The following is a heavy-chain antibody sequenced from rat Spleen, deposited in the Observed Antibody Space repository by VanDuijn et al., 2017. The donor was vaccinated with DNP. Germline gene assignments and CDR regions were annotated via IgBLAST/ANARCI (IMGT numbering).Heavy chain of an antibody. CDR1: GLSITNNFK. CDR2: VTNAGST. CDR3: AIQLGVFDY. Sequence: EVVLQESGPGLVKPSQSLSLTCSVTGLSITNNFKWNWIRRFPGKKLEWMGFVTNAGSTDYNPSLKSRISITRDTSKNQFFLQVNPVTPEDSATYYCAIQLGVFDYWGQGVMVTVSS. J-gene: IGHJ2*01. D-gene: IGHD5-1*01. V-gene: IGHV3-3*01.